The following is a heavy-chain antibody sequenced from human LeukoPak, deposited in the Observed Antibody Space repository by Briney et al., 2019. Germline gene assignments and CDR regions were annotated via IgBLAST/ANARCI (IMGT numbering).Heavy chain of an antibody. CDR1: GFTFSSYG. V-gene: IGHV3-33*01. Sequence: PGGSLRLSCAASGFTFSSYGMHWVRQAPGKGLEWVAVIWYDGSNKYYADSVKGRFTISRDNSKNTLYLQMNSLRPEDTAVYYCARDMSYYDSWSAYYMPRDYYGMDVWGQGTTGTVSS. CDR2: IWYDGSNK. J-gene: IGHJ6*02. D-gene: IGHD3-3*01. CDR3: ARDMSYYDSWSAYYMPRDYYGMDV.